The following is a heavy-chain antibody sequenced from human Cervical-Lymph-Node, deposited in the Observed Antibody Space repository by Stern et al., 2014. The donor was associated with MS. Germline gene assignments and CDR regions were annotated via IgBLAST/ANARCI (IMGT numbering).Heavy chain of an antibody. D-gene: IGHD6-6*01. Sequence: QVTSRESGPTLVKPTQTLTLTCTFSGFSLSSIGVGVDWIRQPPGKALEWLGLIYWDDDKRYSPSLKSRLTITKDTSKNQVVLTMTNMDPVDTATYYCAHRFSSSSPFDFWGQGTRVTVSS. CDR2: IYWDDDK. CDR3: AHRFSSSSPFDF. CDR1: GFSLSSIGVG. J-gene: IGHJ4*02. V-gene: IGHV2-5*02.